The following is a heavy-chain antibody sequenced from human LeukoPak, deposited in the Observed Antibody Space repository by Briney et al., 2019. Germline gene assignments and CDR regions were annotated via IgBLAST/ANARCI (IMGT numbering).Heavy chain of an antibody. D-gene: IGHD6-19*01. CDR3: AREGTVAGPYYFDY. Sequence: PGGSLRLSCAASGFTFSSYAMHWVRQAPGKGLEWVAIISYDVTNKYYADSVKGRFTISRDNSKNTLYLQMNSLRAEDTAVYYCAREGTVAGPYYFDYWGQGTLVTVSS. V-gene: IGHV3-30-3*01. CDR1: GFTFSSYA. J-gene: IGHJ4*02. CDR2: ISYDVTNK.